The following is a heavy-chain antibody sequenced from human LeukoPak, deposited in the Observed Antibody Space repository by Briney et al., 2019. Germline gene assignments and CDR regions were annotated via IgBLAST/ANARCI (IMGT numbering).Heavy chain of an antibody. Sequence: PGGSLRLSCAASGFTFSSYSMSWVRQAPGKGLEWVSSIISSSSNIYYADSVKGRFTISRDNAKNSLYLQMNSLRAEDTAVYYCETARSYDDGWDRYRWYAFDYWGQGTLVTVSS. D-gene: IGHD3-16*02. CDR3: ETARSYDDGWDRYRWYAFDY. CDR1: GFTFSSYS. CDR2: IISSSSNI. J-gene: IGHJ4*02. V-gene: IGHV3-21*06.